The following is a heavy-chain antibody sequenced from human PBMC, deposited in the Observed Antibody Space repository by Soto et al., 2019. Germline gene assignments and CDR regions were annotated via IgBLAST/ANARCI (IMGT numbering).Heavy chain of an antibody. CDR1: GFTFSSYA. CDR2: ISYDGRNK. Sequence: GGSLRLSCAASGFTFSSYAMHWVRQAQGKGLEWVAVISYDGRNKYYADSVKGRFTISRDNSKNTLYLQMNSLRAEDTAVYYCARGRLGDFALTAGFDYWGQGTLVTVSS. J-gene: IGHJ4*02. D-gene: IGHD3-16*01. CDR3: ARGRLGDFALTAGFDY. V-gene: IGHV3-30*04.